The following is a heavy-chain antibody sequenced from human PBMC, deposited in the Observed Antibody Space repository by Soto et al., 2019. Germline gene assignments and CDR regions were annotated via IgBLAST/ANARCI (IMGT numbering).Heavy chain of an antibody. CDR3: ARDGRDSSSIAFDI. V-gene: IGHV3-7*03. CDR2: IKQDGSEK. J-gene: IGHJ3*02. Sequence: GGSLRLSCAASGFTFSSYWMSWVRQAPGKGLEWVANIKQDGSEKYYVDSVKGRFTISRDNAKNSLYLQMNSLRAEDTAVYYCARDGRDSSSIAFDIWGQGTMVTVSS. CDR1: GFTFSSYW. D-gene: IGHD6-6*01.